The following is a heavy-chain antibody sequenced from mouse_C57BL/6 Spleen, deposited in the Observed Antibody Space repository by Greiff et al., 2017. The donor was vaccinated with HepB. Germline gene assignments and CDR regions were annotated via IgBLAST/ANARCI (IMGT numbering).Heavy chain of an antibody. D-gene: IGHD1-1*01. J-gene: IGHJ4*01. CDR2: INPNNGTS. Sequence: VQLQQSGPELVKPGASVKISCKASGYSFTDYNMNWVKQSNGKSLEWIGVINPNNGTSSYNQKFKGKATLTVDQSSSTAYMQLNSLTSEDSAVYYCARSGFYYYGSRVSGYAMDYWGQGTSVTVSS. CDR3: ARSGFYYYGSRVSGYAMDY. V-gene: IGHV1-39*01. CDR1: GYSFTDYN.